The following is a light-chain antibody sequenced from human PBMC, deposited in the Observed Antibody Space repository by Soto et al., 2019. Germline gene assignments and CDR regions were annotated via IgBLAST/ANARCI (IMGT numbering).Light chain of an antibody. CDR3: SSYTSRNTRV. J-gene: IGLJ3*02. CDR2: EVS. Sequence: QSALTQPASVSGTPGQSITISCTGTSSDVGGYNYVSWYQHHPGKAPKLMIYEVSNRPSGVSNRFSGSKSGNTASLTISGLQAEDEADYYCSSYTSRNTRVFGGGTKLTV. V-gene: IGLV2-14*01. CDR1: SSDVGGYNY.